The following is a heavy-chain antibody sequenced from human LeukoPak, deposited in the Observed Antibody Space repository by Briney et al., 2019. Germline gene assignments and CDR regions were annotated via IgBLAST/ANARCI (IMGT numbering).Heavy chain of an antibody. D-gene: IGHD2-15*01. CDR1: GYTFTGYY. V-gene: IGHV1-2*02. J-gene: IGHJ4*02. CDR2: INSNSGGT. Sequence: ASVKVSCKASGYTFTGYYMHWVRQAPGQGLEWMGWINSNSGGTNYAQKFQGRVTMTRDTSMSTAYMELSGLRSDDTAVYYCSRDSGYCSGGSCWYFDFWGQGTLVTVSA. CDR3: SRDSGYCSGGSCWYFDF.